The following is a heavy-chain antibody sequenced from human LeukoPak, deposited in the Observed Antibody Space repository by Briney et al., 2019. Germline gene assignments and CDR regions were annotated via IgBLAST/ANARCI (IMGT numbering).Heavy chain of an antibody. CDR3: GRLFDS. CDR1: GGAIISDNFY. Sequence: PSETLSLTCTVSGGAIISDNFYRGWVRQPPGKGLEWVGSINYSGTTYYNPSLRSRVSISVDTSRTQFFLRLNSVTAADTAVYYCGRLFDSWGQGILVTVSS. CDR2: INYSGTT. J-gene: IGHJ4*02. V-gene: IGHV4-39*01.